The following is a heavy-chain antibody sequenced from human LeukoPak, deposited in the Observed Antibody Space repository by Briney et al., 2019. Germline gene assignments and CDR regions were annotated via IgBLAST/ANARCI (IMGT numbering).Heavy chain of an antibody. CDR3: ARDTLYYXSSGYXDY. V-gene: IGHV3-7*01. CDR1: GFTFSSYW. Sequence: GGSLRLSCAASGFTFSSYWMSWVRQAPGKGLEWVANIKQDGSEKYYVDSVKGRFTISRDNAKNSLYLQMNSLRAEDTAVYYCARDTLYYXSSGYXDYWGQGTLVTV. CDR2: IKQDGSEK. J-gene: IGHJ4*02. D-gene: IGHD3-22*01.